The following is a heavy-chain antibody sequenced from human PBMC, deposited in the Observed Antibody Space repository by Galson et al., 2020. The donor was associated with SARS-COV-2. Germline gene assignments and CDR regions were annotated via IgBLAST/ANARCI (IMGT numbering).Heavy chain of an antibody. J-gene: IGHJ6*03. Sequence: GGSLRLSCAGSGFNFRSYSMNWVRQAPGKGLEWVSSISSTGSHIYYAGSVKGRFTVSRDDAKSSLHLQMNSLRAEDTAIYYCARDHSSQPWIRGIPYYYYMALWGKGTTVTVSS. CDR1: GFNFRSYS. D-gene: IGHD3-10*01. CDR3: ARDHSSQPWIRGIPYYYYMAL. V-gene: IGHV3-21*06. CDR2: ISSTGSHI.